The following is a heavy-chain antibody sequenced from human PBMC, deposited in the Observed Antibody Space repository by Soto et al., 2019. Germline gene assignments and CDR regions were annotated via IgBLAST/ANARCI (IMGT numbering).Heavy chain of an antibody. D-gene: IGHD3-10*01. Sequence: SETLSLTCAVSGGSISSSLYSWSWVRQPPGKGLEWIGYSYHTGSTDYNPSLKSRASISVDRAKNQFSLKLTSVTAADSAVYFCARENSSGAYFDYWGQGILVTVSS. V-gene: IGHV4-30-2*01. CDR1: GGSISSSLYS. CDR3: ARENSSGAYFDY. J-gene: IGHJ4*02. CDR2: SYHTGST.